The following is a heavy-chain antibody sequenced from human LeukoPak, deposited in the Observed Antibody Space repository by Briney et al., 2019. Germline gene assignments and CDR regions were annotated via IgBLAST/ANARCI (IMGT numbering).Heavy chain of an antibody. D-gene: IGHD3-22*01. V-gene: IGHV3-30-3*01. CDR3: ARDLKYYYDSSGYPPEGWFDP. CDR1: GFTFSSYA. J-gene: IGHJ5*02. CDR2: ISYDGSNK. Sequence: GRSLRLSCAASGFTFSSYAMHWVRQAPGKGLEWVAVISYDGSNKYYADSVKGRFTISRDNSKNTLYLQMNSLRAEDTAVYYCARDLKYYYDSSGYPPEGWFDPWGQGTLVTVSS.